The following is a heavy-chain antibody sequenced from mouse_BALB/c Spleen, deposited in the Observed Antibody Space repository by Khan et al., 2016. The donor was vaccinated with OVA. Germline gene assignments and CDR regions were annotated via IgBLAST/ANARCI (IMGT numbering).Heavy chain of an antibody. CDR2: ISTNYGAA. D-gene: IGHD1-1*02. Sequence: VQLQESGAELVRPGVSVKISCRASGYTFTDYAMHWVKQRHAKSLEWIGVISTNYGAADYNQKFQGKASMTVDRSSSTVYMELARLTSEDSAIYYCVRGGKFAYWGQGTLVTVSA. J-gene: IGHJ3*01. CDR1: GYTFTDYA. V-gene: IGHV1S137*01. CDR3: VRGGKFAY.